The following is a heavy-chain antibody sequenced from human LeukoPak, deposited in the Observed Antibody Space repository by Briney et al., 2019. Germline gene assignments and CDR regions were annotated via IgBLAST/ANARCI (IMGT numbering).Heavy chain of an antibody. CDR3: AKDTSGYSYGLGDY. CDR1: GFTFSSYA. CDR2: ISYDGSNK. V-gene: IGHV3-30-3*01. J-gene: IGHJ4*02. D-gene: IGHD5-18*01. Sequence: RTGGSLRLSCAASGFTFSSYAMHWVRQAPGKGLEWVAVISYDGSNKYYADSVKGRFTISRDNSKNTLYLQMNSLRADDTAVYYCAKDTSGYSYGLGDYWGQGTLVTVSS.